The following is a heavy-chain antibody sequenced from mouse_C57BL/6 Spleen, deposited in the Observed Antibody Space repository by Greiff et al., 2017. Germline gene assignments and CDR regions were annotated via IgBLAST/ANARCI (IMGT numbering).Heavy chain of an antibody. V-gene: IGHV1-64*01. CDR2: IHPNSGST. Sequence: QVQLQQPGAELVKPGASVKLSCKASGYTFTSYWMHWVKQRPGQGLEWIGMIHPNSGSTNSNEKFKSKATLTVDKSSSTAYRQLSSLTSEDSAVYYCARRAYYYGSSPFDYWGQGTTLTVSS. CDR1: GYTFTSYW. D-gene: IGHD1-1*01. J-gene: IGHJ2*01. CDR3: ARRAYYYGSSPFDY.